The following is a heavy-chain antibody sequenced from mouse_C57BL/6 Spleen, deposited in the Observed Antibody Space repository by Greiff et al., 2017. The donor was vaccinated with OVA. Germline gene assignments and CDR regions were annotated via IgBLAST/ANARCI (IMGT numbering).Heavy chain of an antibody. D-gene: IGHD2-4*01. CDR1: GFTFSDYG. CDR3: ANYYDYDGGVHYAMDY. J-gene: IGHJ4*01. CDR2: ISSGSSTI. Sequence: EVKLMESGGGLVKPGGSLKLSCAASGFTFSDYGMHWVRQAPEKGLEWVAYISSGSSTIYYADTVKGRFTISRDNAKNTLFLQMTSLRSEDTAMYYCANYYDYDGGVHYAMDYWGQGTSVTVSS. V-gene: IGHV5-17*01.